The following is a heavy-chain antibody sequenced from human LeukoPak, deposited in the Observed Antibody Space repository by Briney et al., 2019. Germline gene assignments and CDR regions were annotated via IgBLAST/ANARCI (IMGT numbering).Heavy chain of an antibody. CDR2: ISGSGGST. D-gene: IGHD3-9*01. J-gene: IGHJ4*02. CDR3: AKGKKYYDILTGAFYYFDY. CDR1: GFTFSSDA. V-gene: IGHV3-23*01. Sequence: PGGSLRLSCAASGFTFSSDAMSWVRQAPGKGLGWVSAISGSGGSTYYADSVKGRFTIPRDNSKNTLYLQMNSLRAEDTAVYYCAKGKKYYDILTGAFYYFDYWGQGTLVTVSS.